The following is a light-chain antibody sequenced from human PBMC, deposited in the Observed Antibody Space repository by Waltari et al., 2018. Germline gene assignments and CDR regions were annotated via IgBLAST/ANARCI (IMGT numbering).Light chain of an antibody. CDR1: NSDVGSYNL. CDR3: FSYAGSRNWV. Sequence: QSALTQAASVSGSPGQSITMSCTGTNSDVGSYNLVSWYQQNPGDAPKLRIFEVTKRPSGVSNRFSGSKSGNTASLTISGLQAEDEAHYYCFSYAGSRNWVFGGGTKLTVL. V-gene: IGLV2-23*02. J-gene: IGLJ3*02. CDR2: EVT.